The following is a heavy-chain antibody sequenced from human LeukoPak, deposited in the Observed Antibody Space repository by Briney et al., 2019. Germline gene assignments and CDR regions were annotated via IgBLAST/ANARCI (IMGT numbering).Heavy chain of an antibody. D-gene: IGHD4-4*01. CDR1: GFSFTTYA. Sequence: GGSLRLSCTASGFSFTTYAMTWVRQAPGKGLEWVAVISYDGSNKYYADSVKGRFTISRDNSKNTLYLQMNSLRAEDTAVYYCARGNSHSFDYWGKGALVTVSS. V-gene: IGHV3-30-3*01. CDR3: ARGNSHSFDY. CDR2: ISYDGSNK. J-gene: IGHJ4*02.